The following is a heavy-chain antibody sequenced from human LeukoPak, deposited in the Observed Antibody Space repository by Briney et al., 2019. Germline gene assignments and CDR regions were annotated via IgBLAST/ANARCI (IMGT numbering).Heavy chain of an antibody. Sequence: GGCLRLSGAASGFTFSTYSMNWVRQAPGKGLEWVSYISSSSSTVYYADSVKGRFTISRDNAKNSLYLQMNSLRAEDTAVYYCARGSTYYDSSGQVPFDYWGQGTLVTVSS. CDR2: ISSSSSTV. D-gene: IGHD3-22*01. CDR1: GFTFSTYS. V-gene: IGHV3-48*01. CDR3: ARGSTYYDSSGQVPFDY. J-gene: IGHJ4*02.